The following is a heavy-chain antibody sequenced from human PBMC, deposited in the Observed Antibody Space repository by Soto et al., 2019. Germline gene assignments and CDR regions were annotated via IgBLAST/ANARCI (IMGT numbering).Heavy chain of an antibody. V-gene: IGHV4-59*01. D-gene: IGHD3-16*02. CDR1: GDSITTNY. Sequence: QVQLQESGPALVKTSETLSLTCTVSGDSITTNYWSWLRQPPGKGLEWIGYIYYSENTNYSPSLKSRATISMETSKNPLSRKLASVTAADTAVYYCARDRTTVNWYFDLWGRGTLVTVSS. CDR2: IYYSENT. CDR3: ARDRTTVNWYFDL. J-gene: IGHJ2*01.